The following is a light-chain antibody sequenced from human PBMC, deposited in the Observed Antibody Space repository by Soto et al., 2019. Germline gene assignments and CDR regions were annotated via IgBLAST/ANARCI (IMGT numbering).Light chain of an antibody. J-gene: IGKJ1*01. CDR2: LGS. Sequence: DIVMTQSPLSLPVTPGEPASISCRSSQSLLHSNGYSYLDWYLQKPGQSPQLLIYLGSNRASGVPDRFSGSGSGPDFTLKISRVEAEDVGVYYCMQALQTWTFGQGTKVEIK. CDR1: QSLLHSNGYSY. V-gene: IGKV2-28*01. CDR3: MQALQTWT.